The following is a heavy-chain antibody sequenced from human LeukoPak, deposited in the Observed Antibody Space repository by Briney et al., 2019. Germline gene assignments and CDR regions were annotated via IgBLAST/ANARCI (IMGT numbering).Heavy chain of an antibody. CDR2: SRNRAKSYTT. V-gene: IGHV3-72*01. Sequence: PGGSLRLSCAASGFTFSNAWMGWVRQAPGKGLEWVGRSRNRAKSYTTDYAASVEGRFTISRDDSKSTLYLQMNSLETEDTAVYYCSRDETGDHWGQGTLVSVSS. CDR1: GFTFSNAW. J-gene: IGHJ4*02. CDR3: SRDETGDH.